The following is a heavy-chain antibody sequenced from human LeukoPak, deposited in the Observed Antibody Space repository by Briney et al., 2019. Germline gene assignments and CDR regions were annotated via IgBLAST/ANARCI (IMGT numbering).Heavy chain of an antibody. CDR2: ISSSGNRI. J-gene: IGHJ4*02. CDR3: ARSTLERHGEIDY. Sequence: GGSLRLSCAASGFTFSSYGMHWVRQAPGKGLEWVSYISSSGNRIYYADSVKGRFTISKDNAKNSLYLQMNSLRAEDTAVYYCARSTLERHGEIDYWGQGTLVTVSS. CDR1: GFTFSSYG. V-gene: IGHV3-48*04. D-gene: IGHD1-1*01.